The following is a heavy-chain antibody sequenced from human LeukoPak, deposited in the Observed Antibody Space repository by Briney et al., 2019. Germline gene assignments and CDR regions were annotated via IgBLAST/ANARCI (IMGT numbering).Heavy chain of an antibody. CDR2: IYYSGST. V-gene: IGHV4-59*08. CDR1: GDSISSYY. CDR3: ARHSLWGSYSNWFDP. J-gene: IGHJ5*02. D-gene: IGHD3-16*01. Sequence: SETLSLTCTVSGDSISSYYWSWIRQPPGKGLEWIGYIYYSGSTNYNPSLKSRVTISVDTFKNQFSLKLSSVTAADTAVYYCARHSLWGSYSNWFDPWGQGTLVTVSS.